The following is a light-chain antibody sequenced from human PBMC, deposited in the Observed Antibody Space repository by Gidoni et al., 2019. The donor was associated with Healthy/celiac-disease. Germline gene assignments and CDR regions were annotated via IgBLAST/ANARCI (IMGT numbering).Light chain of an antibody. CDR3: QQYNSFPCT. Sequence: DIQMTQSPSTLSASVGDRVTITCRASQSISSWLAWYQQKPGKAPKLLIYDASSLKSGVPSRLSGSGSGTEFTLTISSLQPDDFATYYCQQYNSFPCTFGQGTKLEIK. CDR2: DAS. V-gene: IGKV1-5*01. J-gene: IGKJ2*02. CDR1: QSISSW.